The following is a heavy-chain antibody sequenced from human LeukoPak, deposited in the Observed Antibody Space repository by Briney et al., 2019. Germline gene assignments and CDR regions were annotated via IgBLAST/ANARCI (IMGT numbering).Heavy chain of an antibody. V-gene: IGHV3-21*01. J-gene: IGHJ4*02. D-gene: IGHD6-13*01. Sequence: GGSLRLSCAASGFTFSSYTMNWVRQAPGKGLEWVSSISSSSSHIYYADSVKGRFTISRDNAKNSLYLQMNSLRAEDTAVYYCARGPGGQQLALVDYWGQGTLVTVSS. CDR1: GFTFSSYT. CDR2: ISSSSSHI. CDR3: ARGPGGQQLALVDY.